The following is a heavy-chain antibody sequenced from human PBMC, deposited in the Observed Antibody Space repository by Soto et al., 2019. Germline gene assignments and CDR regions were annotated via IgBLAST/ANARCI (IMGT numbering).Heavy chain of an antibody. D-gene: IGHD3-10*01. CDR3: ARGGGWFGELSPFDY. V-gene: IGHV3-21*01. CDR2: ISSGSNYI. J-gene: IGHJ4*02. Sequence: ESVGGLVKPGGSLRLSCAASGFTFTCCGMHWVRQTPGKGLEWVSYISSGSNYIYYADSVKGRFTISRDNSKNTLYLQMNSLRAEDTAVYYCARGGGWFGELSPFDYWGQGTLVTVSS. CDR1: GFTFTCCG.